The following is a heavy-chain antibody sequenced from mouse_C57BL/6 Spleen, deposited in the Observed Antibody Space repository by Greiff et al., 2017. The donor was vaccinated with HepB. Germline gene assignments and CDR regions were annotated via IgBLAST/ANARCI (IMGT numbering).Heavy chain of an antibody. V-gene: IGHV1-74*01. CDR2: IHPSDSDT. CDR3: ATRQLRLPYAKDY. Sequence: QVQLQQPGAELVKPGASVKVSCKASGYTFTSYWMHWVKQRPGQGLEWIGRIHPSDSDTNYNQKFKGKATLTVDKSSSTAYMQRSSLTSEDSAVYYCATRQLRLPYAKDYWGKGTSVTVPS. D-gene: IGHD3-2*02. J-gene: IGHJ4*01. CDR1: GYTFTSYW.